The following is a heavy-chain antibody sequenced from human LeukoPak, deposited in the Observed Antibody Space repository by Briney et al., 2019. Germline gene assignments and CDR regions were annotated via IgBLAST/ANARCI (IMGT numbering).Heavy chain of an antibody. CDR3: ARAVAGPAGEYYFDY. D-gene: IGHD6-19*01. J-gene: IGHJ4*02. CDR1: GFTFGTYT. V-gene: IGHV3-21*01. CDR2: ISSSSNYI. Sequence: GSLRLSCAASGFTFGTYTMNWVHQAPGKGLEWVSSISSSSNYIYYADSLKVRFSISRDNARNSLFLQMNSLRAEDTAVYYCARAVAGPAGEYYFDYWGQGTLVTVSS.